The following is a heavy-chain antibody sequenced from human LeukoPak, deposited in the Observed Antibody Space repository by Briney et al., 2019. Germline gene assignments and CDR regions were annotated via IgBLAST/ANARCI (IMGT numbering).Heavy chain of an antibody. V-gene: IGHV3-30*03. Sequence: GRSLSLSCAPSGFTFSRHGMHWVRQAPGKGLEWVAIISNDGSRKYYAHSVEGRFTISRDNSKNTLYLQMDSLRAEDTAVHYCARDRAWNYFDYWGQGTLVTVSS. D-gene: IGHD3-3*01. CDR1: GFTFSRHG. J-gene: IGHJ4*02. CDR3: ARDRAWNYFDY. CDR2: ISNDGSRK.